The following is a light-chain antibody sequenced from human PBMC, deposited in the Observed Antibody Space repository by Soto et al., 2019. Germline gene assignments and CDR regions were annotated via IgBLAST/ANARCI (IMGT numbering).Light chain of an antibody. Sequence: EIVLTQSPGTLSLSPGERATLSCRASQSVSSSFLAWYQQRPGQAPRLLIYGASSRPTGIPDRFSGSGSGTDFTLNISRVEPEDFAVYYCQQYGSSPRYTFGRGTKLEIK. CDR2: GAS. CDR1: QSVSSSF. CDR3: QQYGSSPRYT. V-gene: IGKV3-20*01. J-gene: IGKJ2*01.